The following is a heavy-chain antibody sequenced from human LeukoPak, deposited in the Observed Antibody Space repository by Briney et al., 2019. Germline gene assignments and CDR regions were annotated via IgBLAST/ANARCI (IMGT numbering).Heavy chain of an antibody. J-gene: IGHJ4*02. D-gene: IGHD2-2*01. CDR2: IWYDGSNK. CDR3: ARDQGGRYQLPVNYFDY. Sequence: PGGSLRLSCAASGFTFGDYDMHWVRQAPGKGLEWVAVIWYDGSNKYYADSVKGRFTISRDNSKNTLYLQMNSLRAEDTAVYYCARDQGGRYQLPVNYFDYWGQGTLVTVSS. V-gene: IGHV3-33*08. CDR1: GFTFGDYD.